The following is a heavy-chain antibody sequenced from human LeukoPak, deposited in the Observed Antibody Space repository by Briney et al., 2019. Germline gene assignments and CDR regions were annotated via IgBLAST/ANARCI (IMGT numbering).Heavy chain of an antibody. CDR1: GFTFSSYA. J-gene: IGHJ3*02. Sequence: GGSLRLSCAASGFTFSSYAMHWVRQAPGKGLEWVAVISYDGSNKYYADSVKGRFTISRDNPKNTLYLQMNSLRAEDTAVYYCARAQDYGDYDGAFDIWGQGTMVTVSS. D-gene: IGHD4-17*01. CDR2: ISYDGSNK. V-gene: IGHV3-30*04. CDR3: ARAQDYGDYDGAFDI.